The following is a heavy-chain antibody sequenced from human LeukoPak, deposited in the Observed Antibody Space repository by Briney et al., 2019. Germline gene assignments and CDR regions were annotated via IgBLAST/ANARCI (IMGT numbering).Heavy chain of an antibody. D-gene: IGHD4-11*01. CDR1: GGTFSSYA. Sequence: VASVKVSCKASGGTFSSYAISWVRQAPGQGLEWMGGIIPIFGTANYAQKFQGRVTITADESTSTAYMELGSLRSEDTAVYYCARDYWINYGLDYWGQGTLVTVSS. CDR3: ARDYWINYGLDY. V-gene: IGHV1-69*13. J-gene: IGHJ4*02. CDR2: IIPIFGTA.